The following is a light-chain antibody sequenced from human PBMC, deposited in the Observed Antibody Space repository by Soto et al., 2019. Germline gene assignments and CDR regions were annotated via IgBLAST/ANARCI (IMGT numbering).Light chain of an antibody. Sequence: QSVLTQPASVSGSPGQSITISCTGTSSDLGGYYYVSWYQHHPGKAPKLLIYQVTNRPSRVSNRFSGSKSGNTASLTISGLQADDEADYYCTAYSSSDTFYFFGTGTKLTVL. CDR3: TAYSSSDTFYF. CDR2: QVT. V-gene: IGLV2-14*01. CDR1: SSDLGGYYY. J-gene: IGLJ1*01.